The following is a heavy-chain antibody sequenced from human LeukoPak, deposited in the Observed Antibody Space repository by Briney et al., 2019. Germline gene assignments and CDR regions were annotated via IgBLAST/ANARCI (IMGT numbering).Heavy chain of an antibody. J-gene: IGHJ3*02. CDR2: IYYSGST. CDR1: GGSISSYY. CDR3: ASTPYYDFWSGYPPLAFDI. V-gene: IGHV4-59*01. D-gene: IGHD3-3*01. Sequence: SETLSLTCTVSGGSISSYYWSWIRQPPGKGLEWIEYIYYSGSTNYNPSLKSRVTISVDTSKNQFSLKLSSVTAADTAVYYCASTPYYDFWSGYPPLAFDIWGQGTMVTVSS.